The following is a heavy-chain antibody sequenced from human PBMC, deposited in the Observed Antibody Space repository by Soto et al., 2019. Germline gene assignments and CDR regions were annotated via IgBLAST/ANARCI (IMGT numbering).Heavy chain of an antibody. D-gene: IGHD3-22*01. CDR1: GFTFSTYS. J-gene: IGHJ4*02. CDR2: ISNGSSYI. V-gene: IGHV3-21*01. CDR3: ARDRDSLLLAGESFVYYFDY. Sequence: GGSLRLSCAASGFTFSTYSMNWVRQAPGKGLEWVSSISNGSSYIYYADSVKGRFTISRDNAKNSLYLRMNSLKAEDTAVYYCARDRDSLLLAGESFVYYFDYWGQGILVTVSS.